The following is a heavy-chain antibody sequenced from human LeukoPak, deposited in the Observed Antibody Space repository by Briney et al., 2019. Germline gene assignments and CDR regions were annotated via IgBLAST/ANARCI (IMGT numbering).Heavy chain of an antibody. V-gene: IGHV4-59*01. J-gene: IGHJ6*02. CDR2: IYYSGST. CDR3: ARLTTVVTGSFYYYYGMDV. CDR1: GGSISSYY. Sequence: PSETLSLTCTVSGGSISSYYWSWIRQPPGKGLEWIGYIYYSGSTNYNPSLKSRVTISVDTSKNQFSLKLSSVTAADTAVYYCARLTTVVTGSFYYYYGMDVWGQGTTVTVSS. D-gene: IGHD4-23*01.